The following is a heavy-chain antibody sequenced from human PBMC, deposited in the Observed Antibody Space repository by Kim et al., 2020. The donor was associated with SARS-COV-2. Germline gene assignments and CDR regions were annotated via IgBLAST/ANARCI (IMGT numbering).Heavy chain of an antibody. CDR1: GGSISSGGYY. CDR3: ARGVFVSHWLLPLSYFDY. Sequence: SETLSLTCTVSGGSISSGGYYWSWIRQHPGKGLEWIGYIYYSGSTYYNPSLKSRVTISVDTSKNQFSLKLSSVTAADTAVYYCARGVFVSHWLLPLSYFDYWGQGTLVTVSS. J-gene: IGHJ4*02. CDR2: IYYSGST. D-gene: IGHD3-9*01. V-gene: IGHV4-31*03.